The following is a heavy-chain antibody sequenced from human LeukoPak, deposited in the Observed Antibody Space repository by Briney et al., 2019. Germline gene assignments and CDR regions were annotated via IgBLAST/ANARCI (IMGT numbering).Heavy chain of an antibody. V-gene: IGHV4-59*10. CDR2: IYTSGST. CDR1: GGSFSGYY. Sequence: SETLSLTCAVYGGSFSGYYWSWIRHPPGKGLEWIGRIYTSGSTNYNPSLKSRVTMSVDTSKNQFSLKLSSVTAADTAVYYCARDSYYYYYYGMGVWGQGTTVTVSS. J-gene: IGHJ6*02. CDR3: ARDSYYYYYYGMGV. D-gene: IGHD2-15*01.